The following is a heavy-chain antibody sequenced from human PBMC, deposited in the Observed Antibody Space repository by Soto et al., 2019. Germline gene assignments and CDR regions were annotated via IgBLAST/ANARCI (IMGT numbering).Heavy chain of an antibody. J-gene: IGHJ3*02. D-gene: IGHD3-16*02. CDR2: IYYSGST. V-gene: IGHV4-61*01. CDR1: GGSVSSGSYY. CDR3: ARDHPTYDYVWGSYRYTRGAFDI. Sequence: QVQLQESGPGLVKPSETLSLTCTVSGGSVSSGSYYWSWIRQPPGKGLEWIGYIYYSGSTNYNPSLKSQVTISVDTSKNQFSLKLSSVTAADTAVYYCARDHPTYDYVWGSYRYTRGAFDIWGQGTMVTVSS.